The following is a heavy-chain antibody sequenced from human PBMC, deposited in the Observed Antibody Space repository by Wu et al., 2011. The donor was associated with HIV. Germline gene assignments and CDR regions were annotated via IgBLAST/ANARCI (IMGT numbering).Heavy chain of an antibody. Sequence: QVQLVQSGAEMRKPGSSVKVSCKASGGNFDIYAINWVRQAPGQGLEWMGGIVPIFGAVDFAQKFQGRVTITADKSTNTAYIEVRSLRSEDTSMYYCAGDLGGDEDTWGQGTLVTVSS. CDR1: GGNFDIYA. D-gene: IGHD2-21*01. CDR2: IVPIFGAV. V-gene: IGHV1-69*14. J-gene: IGHJ5*02. CDR3: AGDLGGDEDT.